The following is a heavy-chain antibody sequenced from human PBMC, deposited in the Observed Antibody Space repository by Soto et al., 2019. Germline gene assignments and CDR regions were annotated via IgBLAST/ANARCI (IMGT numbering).Heavy chain of an antibody. Sequence: SETLSLTCSVSGDSISTVDYFWAWIRQPPGQALEYIGYIYKSATTYYNPSFESRVAISLDTSNSQFSLNVTSVTAADTAVYFCARGRYCLTGRCFPNWFDSWGQGTLVTGSS. J-gene: IGHJ5*01. CDR2: IYKSATT. CDR3: ARGRYCLTGRCFPNWFDS. CDR1: GDSISTVDYF. V-gene: IGHV4-30-4*01. D-gene: IGHD2-15*01.